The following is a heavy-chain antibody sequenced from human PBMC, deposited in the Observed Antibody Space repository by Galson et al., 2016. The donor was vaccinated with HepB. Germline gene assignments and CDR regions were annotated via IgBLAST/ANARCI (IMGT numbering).Heavy chain of an antibody. Sequence: SLRLSCAASGFTFSDAWMSWVRQAPGKGLEWVGRIKRGSDGGTTDYAAPVKGRFSITRDDSKNTLFLRMNSLKTEDTAVYYCTQERGGYQRFGNYYYYYGMDVWGQGTTVTVSS. CDR2: IKRGSDGGTT. J-gene: IGHJ6*02. D-gene: IGHD5-12*01. V-gene: IGHV3-15*01. CDR1: GFTFSDAW. CDR3: TQERGGYQRFGNYYYYYGMDV.